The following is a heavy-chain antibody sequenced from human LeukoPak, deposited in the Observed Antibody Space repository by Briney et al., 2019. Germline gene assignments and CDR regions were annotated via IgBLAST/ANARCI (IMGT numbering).Heavy chain of an antibody. V-gene: IGHV3-9*03. D-gene: IGHD3-16*01. J-gene: IGHJ6*03. Sequence: GGSLRLSCAASGFTFDDYAMDWVRQAPGKGLEWVSGISWNSGSIGYADSVKGRFTISRDNAKNSLYLQMNSLRAEDMALYYCAKGGGSDYYYYMDVWGKGTTVTVSS. CDR2: ISWNSGSI. CDR3: AKGGGSDYYYYMDV. CDR1: GFTFDDYA.